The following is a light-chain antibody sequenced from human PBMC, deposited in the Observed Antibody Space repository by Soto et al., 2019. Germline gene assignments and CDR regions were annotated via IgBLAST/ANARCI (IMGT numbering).Light chain of an antibody. J-gene: IGKJ1*01. V-gene: IGKV3-20*01. CDR2: GAS. CDR1: QGIGDT. CDR3: QQYGSSPQT. Sequence: EVVMRQSPATLSVSPGEGATLSCRASQGIGDTLAWYQHKPGQAPRLLIYGASSRATGIPGRFSGSGSGTDFTLTISRLEPEDFAVYYCQQYGSSPQTFGQGTKVDIK.